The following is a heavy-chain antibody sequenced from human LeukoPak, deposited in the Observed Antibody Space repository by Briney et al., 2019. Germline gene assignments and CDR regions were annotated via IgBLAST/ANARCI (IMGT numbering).Heavy chain of an antibody. V-gene: IGHV1-46*03. CDR1: GYTFTSYY. CDR3: AARRDYYDSSGYIPLDY. J-gene: IGHJ4*02. CDR2: INPSGGST. D-gene: IGHD3-22*01. Sequence: ASVKVSCKASGYTFTSYYMHWVRQAPGQGLEWMGIINPSGGSTSYAQKFQGRVTMTRDTSTSTVYMELSSLRSEDTAVYYCAARRDYYDSSGYIPLDYWGQGTLVTVSS.